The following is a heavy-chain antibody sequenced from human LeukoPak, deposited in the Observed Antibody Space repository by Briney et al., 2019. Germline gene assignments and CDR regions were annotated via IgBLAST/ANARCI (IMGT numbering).Heavy chain of an antibody. Sequence: GGSLRLSCAASGFTFSSYAMGWVRQAPGKGLEWVSAISGSGGSTYYADSVKGRFTISRDNSKNTLYLQMNGLRAEDTAVYYCAKSPWQHPGEDWFDPWGQGTLVTVSS. CDR2: ISGSGGST. CDR3: AKSPWQHPGEDWFDP. CDR1: GFTFSSYA. J-gene: IGHJ5*02. V-gene: IGHV3-23*01. D-gene: IGHD3-10*01.